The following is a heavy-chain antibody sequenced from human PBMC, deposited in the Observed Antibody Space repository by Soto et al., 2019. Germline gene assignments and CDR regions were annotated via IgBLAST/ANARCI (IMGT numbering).Heavy chain of an antibody. CDR3: AKGRYDFWSPYYFDS. CDR2: ITWNSRVL. CDR1: GLNFDDFA. J-gene: IGHJ4*02. V-gene: IGHV3-9*01. Sequence: LRLSCVGTGLNFDDFAMHWVRQAPGKGLEWVSGITWNSRVLAYADSVKGRFTISRDNARNSLYPQMDSLRDEDTALYYCAKGRYDFWSPYYFDSWGQGTLVTAPQ. D-gene: IGHD3-3*01.